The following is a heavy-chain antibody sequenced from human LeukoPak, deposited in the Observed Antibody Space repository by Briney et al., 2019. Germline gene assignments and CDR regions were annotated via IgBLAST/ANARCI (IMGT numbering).Heavy chain of an antibody. CDR1: GVTFDDYT. Sequence: GGSLRLSCAASGVTFDDYTMHWVRQAPGKGLEWVSLISWDGGSTYYADSVKGRFTISRDNSKNSLYLQMNSLRTEDTALYYCARAGYDFWSGYFFDYWGQGTLVTVSS. CDR2: ISWDGGST. CDR3: ARAGYDFWSGYFFDY. J-gene: IGHJ4*02. V-gene: IGHV3-43*01. D-gene: IGHD3-3*01.